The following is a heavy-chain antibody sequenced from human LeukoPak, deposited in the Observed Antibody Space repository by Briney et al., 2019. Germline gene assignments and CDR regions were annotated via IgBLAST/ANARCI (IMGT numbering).Heavy chain of an antibody. CDR2: IRNDESKK. V-gene: IGHV3-30*02. J-gene: IGHJ5*02. CDR3: ARDPGGSQST. D-gene: IGHD1-26*01. CDR1: GFTFSSYS. Sequence: GGSLRLSCVDSGFTFSSYSMNWVRQAPGKGLEWVAFIRNDESKKYYADSVNGRFTISRDNSKNTLYLQMNSLRAEDTAVYYCARDPGGSQSTWGQGTLVTVSS.